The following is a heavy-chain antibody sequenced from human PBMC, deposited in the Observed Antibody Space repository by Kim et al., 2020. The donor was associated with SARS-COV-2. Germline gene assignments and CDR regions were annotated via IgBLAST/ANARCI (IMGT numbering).Heavy chain of an antibody. V-gene: IGHV3-23*01. D-gene: IGHD2-21*02. CDR3: LKDWSGTYCKGDCLES. CDR2: ISGDSGDT. J-gene: IGHJ5*01. Sequence: GGSLRLSCAASGFTFSRYVMTWVRQAPGKGLEWVASISGDSGDTYYAESVKGRFTISRDNSKNMLYLQMNSLRGEDTAVLFCLKDWSGTYCKGDCLESWG. CDR1: GFTFSRYV.